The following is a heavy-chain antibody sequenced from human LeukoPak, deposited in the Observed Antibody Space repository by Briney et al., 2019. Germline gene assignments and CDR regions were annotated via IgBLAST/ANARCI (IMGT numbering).Heavy chain of an antibody. CDR3: ARDSYYYDSSGYYPLDY. D-gene: IGHD3-22*01. CDR2: IRYDGSNK. V-gene: IGHV3-30*02. CDR1: GFTFSSYG. Sequence: PGGSLRLSCAASGFTFSSYGMHWVRQAPGKGLEWVAFIRYDGSNKYYADSVKGRFTISRDNSKNTLYLQMNSLRAEDTAVYYCARDSYYYDSSGYYPLDYWGQGTLVTVSS. J-gene: IGHJ4*02.